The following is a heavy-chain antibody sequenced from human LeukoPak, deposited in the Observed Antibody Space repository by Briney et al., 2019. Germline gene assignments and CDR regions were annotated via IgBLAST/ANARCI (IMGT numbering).Heavy chain of an antibody. D-gene: IGHD3-3*01. J-gene: IGHJ6*03. V-gene: IGHV3-30-3*01. CDR1: GFTFSSYA. CDR2: ISYDGSNK. Sequence: PGGSLRLSCAASGFTFSSYAMHWVRQAPGKGLEWVAVISYDGSNKYYADSVKGRFTISRDNSKNTLYLQMNSLRAEDTAVYYCARDLGFWSGSINYYMDVWGKGITVTVSS. CDR3: ARDLGFWSGSINYYMDV.